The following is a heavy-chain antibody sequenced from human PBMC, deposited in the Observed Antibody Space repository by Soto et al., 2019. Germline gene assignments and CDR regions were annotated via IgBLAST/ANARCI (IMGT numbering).Heavy chain of an antibody. CDR1: GFTVSNNS. CDR2: IYSGGYT. V-gene: IGHV3-53*01. J-gene: IGHJ4*02. CDR3: ATHPGGGGY. D-gene: IGHD3-10*01. Sequence: EVQLVESGGGLIQPGGSLRLSCAVSGFTVSNNSMSWVRQAPGKGLEGVSVIYSGGYTAYGDSVKGRFTISRDNSKNTFDLQIKGRRADTTAVRYRATHPGGGGYWGQGTLVTVSS.